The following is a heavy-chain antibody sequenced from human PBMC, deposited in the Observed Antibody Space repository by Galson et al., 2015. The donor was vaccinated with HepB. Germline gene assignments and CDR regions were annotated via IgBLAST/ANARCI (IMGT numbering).Heavy chain of an antibody. CDR2: IYSGDSDT. CDR3: ARLLATVARTGIKNHYGMDV. J-gene: IGHJ6*02. CDR1: GYSFTSYW. Sequence: QSGAEVKKPGESLKISCKGSGYSFTSYWIGWVRQMPGKGLEWMGIIYSGDSDTRYSPSFQGQVTISADKSISTAYLQWSSLKASDTAMYYCARLLATVARTGIKNHYGMDVWGQGTTVTVS. V-gene: IGHV5-51*01. D-gene: IGHD5-12*01.